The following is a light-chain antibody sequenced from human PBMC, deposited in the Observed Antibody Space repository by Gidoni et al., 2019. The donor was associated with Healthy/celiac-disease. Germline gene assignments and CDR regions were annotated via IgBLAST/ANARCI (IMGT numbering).Light chain of an antibody. CDR3: QQYNSYSET. CDR2: DAS. Sequence: DIQMTQSPSTLSASVGDRVTITCRASQSISSWLAWYQQKPGKAPKLLIYDASSLESGVPSRFSGSGSGTEFTLTISSLQPDDFATYYCQQYNSYSETFGHETKVEIK. CDR1: QSISSW. J-gene: IGKJ1*01. V-gene: IGKV1-5*01.